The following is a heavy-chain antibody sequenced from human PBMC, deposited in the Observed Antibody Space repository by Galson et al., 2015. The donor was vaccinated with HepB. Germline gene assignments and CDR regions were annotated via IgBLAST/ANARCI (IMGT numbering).Heavy chain of an antibody. CDR1: GYSLTTYG. D-gene: IGHD6-19*01. V-gene: IGHV7-4-1*02. J-gene: IGHJ6*02. CDR2: INTDTGNP. Sequence: SVKVSCKASGYSLTTYGVVWLRQAPGQGLEWMGWINTDTGNPTYGRGFTGRFVFSLDTSVNTAHLQISSLKTEDTDDYYCARVRVESSVTGAFKYYGMDVWGQRTTVTVSS. CDR3: ARVRVESSVTGAFKYYGMDV.